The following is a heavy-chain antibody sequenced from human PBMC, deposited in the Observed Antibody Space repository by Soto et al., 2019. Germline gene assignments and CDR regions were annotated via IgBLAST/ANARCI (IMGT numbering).Heavy chain of an antibody. Sequence: QVQLQESGPGLVKPSQTLSLTCSVSGVSITSGGYYWSWIRHHPGKGLEWTGSIYYTGHTFYNPSLKSRVAMSLDTSKNQFSLKLSSVTAAATAVYYCARGSQLERDALDIWGQGTMVTVSS. V-gene: IGHV4-31*03. CDR2: IYYTGHT. J-gene: IGHJ3*02. CDR1: GVSITSGGYY. D-gene: IGHD1-1*01. CDR3: ARGSQLERDALDI.